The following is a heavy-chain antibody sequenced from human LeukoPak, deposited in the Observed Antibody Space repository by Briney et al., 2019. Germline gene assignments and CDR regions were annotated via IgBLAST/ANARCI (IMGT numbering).Heavy chain of an antibody. CDR1: GFTFDDYT. CDR2: ISWDGGST. V-gene: IGHV3-43*01. D-gene: IGHD6-13*01. Sequence: PGGSLRLSCAASGFTFDDYTMHWVRQAPGKGLEWVSLISWDGGSTYYADSVKGRFTISRDNSKNTLYLQMNSLRAEDTAVYYCARVKGVGIAAAWGQGTLVTVSS. CDR3: ARVKGVGIAAA. J-gene: IGHJ5*02.